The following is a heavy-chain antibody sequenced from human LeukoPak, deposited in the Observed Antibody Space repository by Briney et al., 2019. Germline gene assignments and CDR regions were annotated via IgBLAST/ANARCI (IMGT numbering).Heavy chain of an antibody. CDR2: IYYSGST. J-gene: IGHJ3*02. CDR1: GGSISSSSYY. V-gene: IGHV4-39*01. CDR3: ASEDIVVVPAASDAFDI. Sequence: PSETLSLTCTVSGGSISSSSYYWGWIRQPPGKGLECIGSIYYSGSTYYNPSLKSRVTISVDTSKNQFSLKPSSVTAADTAVYYCASEDIVVVPAASDAFDIWGQGTMVTVSS. D-gene: IGHD2-2*01.